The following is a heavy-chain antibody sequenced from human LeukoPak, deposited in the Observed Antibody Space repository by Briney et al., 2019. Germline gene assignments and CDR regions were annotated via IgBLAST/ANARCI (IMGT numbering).Heavy chain of an antibody. CDR3: ASTYSSGWFYYFDY. D-gene: IGHD6-19*01. CDR1: GYTFTSYG. V-gene: IGHV1-18*04. CDR2: ISAYNGNT. J-gene: IGHJ4*02. Sequence: ASVTVSCTASGYTFTSYGISWVRQAPGQGLEWMGWISAYNGNTNYAQKLQGRVTMTTDTSTSTAYMELRSLRSDDTAVYYCASTYSSGWFYYFDYWGQGTLVTVSS.